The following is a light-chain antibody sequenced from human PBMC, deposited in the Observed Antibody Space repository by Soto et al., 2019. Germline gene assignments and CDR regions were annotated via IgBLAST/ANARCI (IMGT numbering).Light chain of an antibody. J-gene: IGKJ1*01. CDR1: QGIGSY. Sequence: DIQLTQSPSFLSASVGDRVTITCRASQGIGSYLAWYQPKPGKAPILLIYPASTLQSGVPSRFNGSGSGTEFTLTISSLQPEDFAAYYCQQLNSYTRTFGQGTKVEIK. CDR3: QQLNSYTRT. V-gene: IGKV1-9*01. CDR2: PAS.